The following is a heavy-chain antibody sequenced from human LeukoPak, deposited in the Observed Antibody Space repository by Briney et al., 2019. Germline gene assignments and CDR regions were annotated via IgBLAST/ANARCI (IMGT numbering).Heavy chain of an antibody. J-gene: IGHJ4*02. D-gene: IGHD3-22*01. V-gene: IGHV3-23*01. CDR2: VSGSGGST. Sequence: GGSLRLSCAASGFIFSSYVMSWVRQAPGKGLEWVSAVSGSGGSTYSADSVKGRFTISRDNSKDTLYLQMNSLRVEDTAVYYCARGEGGYYYRLGDWGQGTLVTVSS. CDR3: ARGEGGYYYRLGD. CDR1: GFIFSSYV.